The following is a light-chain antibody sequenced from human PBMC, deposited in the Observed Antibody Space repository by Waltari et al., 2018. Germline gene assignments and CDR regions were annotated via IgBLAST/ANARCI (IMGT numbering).Light chain of an antibody. J-gene: IGKJ1*01. V-gene: IGKV3-20*01. CDR3: QHYVRLPAT. CDR2: GAS. CDR1: QSVSRA. Sequence: EIVLAQSTGTLSLSPGERATLSCRASQSVSRALAWYQQKPGQAPRLLLYGASIRATGIPDRFSGSGSGTDFSLTITRLEPEDFAVYFCQHYVRLPATFGQGTKVEIK.